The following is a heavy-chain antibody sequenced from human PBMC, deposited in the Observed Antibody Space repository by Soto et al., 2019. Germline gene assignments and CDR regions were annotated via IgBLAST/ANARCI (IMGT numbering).Heavy chain of an antibody. J-gene: IGHJ4*02. CDR2: ISGSGGST. V-gene: IGHV3-23*01. D-gene: IGHD3-3*01. CDR1: GFTFSSYA. Sequence: GGSLRLSCAASGFTFSSYAMSWVRQAPGKGLEWVSAISGSGGSTYYADSVKGRFTISRDNSKNTLYLQMNSLRAEDTAVYYCAKDRPLLRFLEWLWEDYYFDYWGQGTLVTVSS. CDR3: AKDRPLLRFLEWLWEDYYFDY.